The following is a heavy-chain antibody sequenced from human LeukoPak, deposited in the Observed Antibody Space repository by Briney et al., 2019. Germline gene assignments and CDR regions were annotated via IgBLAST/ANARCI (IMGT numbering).Heavy chain of an antibody. CDR3: ARSILFMSADAFDI. Sequence: GGSLRLSCAASGFTFSYYTMHWVRQAPGKGLEWVAFISYDGSNKDYADSVKGRFTISRDNSKKTLYLQMNTLRAEDTAVYYCARSILFMSADAFDIWGQGTMVTVSS. V-gene: IGHV3-30-3*01. D-gene: IGHD3-10*02. J-gene: IGHJ3*02. CDR1: GFTFSYYT. CDR2: ISYDGSNK.